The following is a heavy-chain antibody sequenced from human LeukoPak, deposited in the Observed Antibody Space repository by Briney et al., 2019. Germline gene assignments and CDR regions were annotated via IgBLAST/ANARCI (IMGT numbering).Heavy chain of an antibody. CDR2: INPNSGGT. V-gene: IGHV1-2*04. CDR1: GYTFTGYY. Sequence: ASVKVSCKASGYTFTGYYIHWVRQAPGQGLEWMGWINPNSGGTNYAQKFQGWVTMTRDTSISTAYMELSRLRSDDTAVYYCARAESVIVVVPAAGLDYWGQGTLVTVSS. J-gene: IGHJ4*02. D-gene: IGHD2-2*01. CDR3: ARAESVIVVVPAAGLDY.